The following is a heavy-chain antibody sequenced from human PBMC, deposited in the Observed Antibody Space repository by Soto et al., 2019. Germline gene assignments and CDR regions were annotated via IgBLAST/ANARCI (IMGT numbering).Heavy chain of an antibody. Sequence: PSETLSLTCAVSGGSISSFNWWSWIRQTPGKGLEWIGEIYHSGTTNYNPSLKSRATISVDKSKNHFSLKLTSVTAADPAVYDCASDRYAATRTSYYGLDAWGQWTTVTVAS. V-gene: IGHV4-4*02. D-gene: IGHD6-25*01. CDR1: GGSISSFNW. CDR3: ASDRYAATRTSYYGLDA. J-gene: IGHJ6*02. CDR2: IYHSGTT.